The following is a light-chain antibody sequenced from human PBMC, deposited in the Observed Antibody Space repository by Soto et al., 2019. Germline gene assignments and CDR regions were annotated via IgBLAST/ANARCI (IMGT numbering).Light chain of an antibody. J-gene: IGKJ5*01. CDR2: DIS. CDR3: QQYNNWPS. CDR1: QTVSRN. Sequence: FVMTQSPSSLSVSPGERATGSCRASQTVSRNLAWYQQRPGQAPRLLIYDISNRATGVPARFSGSGSETEFTLTIRSLQSEDFAVYLCQQYNNWPSFGQGTRLEIK. V-gene: IGKV3-15*01.